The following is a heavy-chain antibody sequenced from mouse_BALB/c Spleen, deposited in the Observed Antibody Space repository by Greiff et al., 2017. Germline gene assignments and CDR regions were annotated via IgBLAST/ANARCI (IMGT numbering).Heavy chain of an antibody. CDR3: ARGDTTVVGAMDY. J-gene: IGHJ4*01. CDR2: ISSGGST. D-gene: IGHD1-1*01. CDR1: GFSFSSYA. Sequence: EVQLVESGRGFVKPAGSLSLSCAVSGFSFSSYAMSWVRQTPEKRLEWVASISSGGSTYYPDSVKGRFTISRDTARNILYLQMSSLRSEDTAMYYCARGDTTVVGAMDYWGQGTSVTVS. V-gene: IGHV5-6-5*01.